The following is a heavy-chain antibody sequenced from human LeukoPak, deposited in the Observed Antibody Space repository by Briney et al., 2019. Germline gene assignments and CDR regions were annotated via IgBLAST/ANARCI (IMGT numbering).Heavy chain of an antibody. CDR1: GFTFSSYE. J-gene: IGHJ4*02. V-gene: IGHV3-48*03. Sequence: PGGSLRLSCAASGFTFSSYEMNWVRQAPGKGLEWVSYISSSGSTICYADSVKGRFTISRDNAKNSLYLQMNSLRAEDTAVYYCARGITVTTYGCDYWGQGTLVTVSS. CDR3: ARGITVTTYGCDY. D-gene: IGHD4-17*01. CDR2: ISSSGSTI.